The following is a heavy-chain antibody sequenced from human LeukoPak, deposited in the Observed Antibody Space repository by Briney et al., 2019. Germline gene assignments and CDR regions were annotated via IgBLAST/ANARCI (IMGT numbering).Heavy chain of an antibody. CDR3: ARGYSSGWYVVRY. D-gene: IGHD6-19*01. J-gene: IGHJ4*02. CDR1: GGSISSYY. Sequence: PSETLSLTCTVSGGSISSYYWSWIRQPPGKGLEWIGYIYYSGSTDYNPSLKSRVTIPLDTSKNQFSLRLNSVTAADTAVYYCARGYSSGWYVVRYWGQGTLVTVSS. CDR2: IYYSGST. V-gene: IGHV4-59*01.